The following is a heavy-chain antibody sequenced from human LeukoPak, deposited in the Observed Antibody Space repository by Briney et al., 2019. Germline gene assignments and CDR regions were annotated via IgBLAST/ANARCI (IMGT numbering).Heavy chain of an antibody. CDR2: ISGSGGST. CDR1: GFTFSSYA. Sequence: PGGSLRLSCAASGFTFSSYAMSWVRQAPGKGLEWVSAISGSGGSTYYADSVKGRFTISRDNSKNTLYLQMNSLRAEDTAVYYCAKVPRYDFWSGLPFDYWGQGTLVTVSS. D-gene: IGHD3-3*01. J-gene: IGHJ4*02. CDR3: AKVPRYDFWSGLPFDY. V-gene: IGHV3-23*01.